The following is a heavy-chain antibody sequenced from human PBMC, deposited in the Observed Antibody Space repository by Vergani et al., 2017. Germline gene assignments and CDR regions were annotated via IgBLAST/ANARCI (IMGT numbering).Heavy chain of an antibody. CDR3: AKGYPPRIAVAEDY. V-gene: IGHV3-9*01. CDR1: GFTFDDYA. CDR2: ISWNSGSI. D-gene: IGHD6-19*01. Sequence: EVQLVESGGGLVQPGRSLRLSCAASGFTFDDYAMHWVRQAPGKGLEWVSGISWNSGSIGYADSVKGRFTISRDNAKNSLNLQMNSLRAEDTAWYYCAKGYPPRIAVAEDYWGQGTLVTVSS. J-gene: IGHJ4*02.